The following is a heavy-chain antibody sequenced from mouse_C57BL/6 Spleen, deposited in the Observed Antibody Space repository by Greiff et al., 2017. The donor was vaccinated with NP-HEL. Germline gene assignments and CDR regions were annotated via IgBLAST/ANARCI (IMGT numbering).Heavy chain of an antibody. CDR1: GFTFSNYW. CDR2: IRLKSDNYAT. J-gene: IGHJ3*01. V-gene: IGHV6-3*01. D-gene: IGHD1-1*01. CDR3: TGRYYGISYDAY. Sequence: EVQLVESGGGLVQPGGSMKLSCVASGFTFSNYWMNWVRQSPEKGLEWVAQIRLKSDNYATHYAESVKGRFTISRDDSKSSVYLQMNNLRAEDTGIYYCTGRYYGISYDAYWGQGTLVTVSA.